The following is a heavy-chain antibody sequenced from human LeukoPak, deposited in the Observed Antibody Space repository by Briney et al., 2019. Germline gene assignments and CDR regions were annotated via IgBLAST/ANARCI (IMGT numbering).Heavy chain of an antibody. CDR2: ISSSSSTI. CDR3: ARDDGSYSRSPGFDS. CDR1: GFTFSSYS. Sequence: PGGSLRLSCAASGFTFSSYSMNWVRQAPGKGLEWVSYISSSSSTIYYADSVKGRFTISRDNAKNSLYLQMNSLRAEDTAVYYCARDDGSYSRSPGFDSWGQGTLVTVSS. D-gene: IGHD1-26*01. J-gene: IGHJ4*02. V-gene: IGHV3-48*01.